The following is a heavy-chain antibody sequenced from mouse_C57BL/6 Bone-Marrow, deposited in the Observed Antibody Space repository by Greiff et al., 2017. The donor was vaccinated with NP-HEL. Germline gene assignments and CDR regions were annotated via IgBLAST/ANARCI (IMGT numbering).Heavy chain of an antibody. Sequence: EVQLQQSGPELVKPGASVQMSCKASGYTFTDYNMHWVKQSHGKSLEWIGYINPNNGGTSYNQKFKGKATLTVNKSSSTAYMELRSLTSEDSAVYYCARGGLRRGPWFAYWGQGTLVTVSA. V-gene: IGHV1-22*01. CDR1: GYTFTDYN. J-gene: IGHJ3*01. D-gene: IGHD2-4*01. CDR3: ARGGLRRGPWFAY. CDR2: INPNNGGT.